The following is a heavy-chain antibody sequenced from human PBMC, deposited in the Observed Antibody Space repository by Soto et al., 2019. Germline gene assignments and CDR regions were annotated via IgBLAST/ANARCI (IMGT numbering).Heavy chain of an antibody. V-gene: IGHV1-18*01. CDR2: ISPESDKA. J-gene: IGHJ4*02. CDR3: TRDLLFISPSTVTTDAY. Sequence: VQLVQSGAEVKKPGASVRVSCKASGYTFTSFGLSWVRQAPGQGPEWMGWISPESDKATYAHKVQGRITMTTDTSTTTAYMDLRSLRSDDTAVYYCTRDLLFISPSTVTTDAYWGQGTLVSVS. CDR1: GYTFTSFG. D-gene: IGHD4-17*01.